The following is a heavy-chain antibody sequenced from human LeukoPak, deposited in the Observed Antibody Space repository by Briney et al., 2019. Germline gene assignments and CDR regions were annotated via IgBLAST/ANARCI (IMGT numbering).Heavy chain of an antibody. Sequence: GGSLRLSCAASGFTFSSYAMSWVRQAPGKGLEWVSAISGSGGSTYYADSVKGRFTISRDNSKNTLYLQMNSLRAEDTAVYYCAKDLEYSSSSLGTYYYYGMDVWGQGTTVTVSS. V-gene: IGHV3-23*01. CDR3: AKDLEYSSSSLGTYYYYGMDV. D-gene: IGHD6-6*01. J-gene: IGHJ6*02. CDR1: GFTFSSYA. CDR2: ISGSGGST.